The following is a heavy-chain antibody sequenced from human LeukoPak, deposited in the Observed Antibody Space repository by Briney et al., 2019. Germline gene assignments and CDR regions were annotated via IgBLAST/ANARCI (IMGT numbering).Heavy chain of an antibody. V-gene: IGHV3-23*01. CDR1: GFTLSTYA. CDR3: AKRGISSGWYGD. CDR2: ISGGGGSS. Sequence: GGSLRLSCAASGFTLSTYAMGWVRQAPGKGLEWVSSISGGGGSSYYADSVKDRFTISRDNSKNTLYLQMYNLRDEDTAIYYCAKRGISSGWYGDWGQGTLVTVSS. J-gene: IGHJ4*02. D-gene: IGHD6-19*01.